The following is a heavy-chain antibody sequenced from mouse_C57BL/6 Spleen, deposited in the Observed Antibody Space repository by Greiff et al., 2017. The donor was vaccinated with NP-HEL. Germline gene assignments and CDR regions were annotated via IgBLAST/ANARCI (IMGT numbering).Heavy chain of an antibody. V-gene: IGHV5-17*01. J-gene: IGHJ4*01. Sequence: EVKLVESGGGLVKPGGSLKLSCAASGFTFSDYGMHWVRQAPEKGLEWVAYISSGSSTIYYADTVKGRFTISRDNAKNTLFLQMTSLRSEDTAMYYCASDSYGLMDYWGQGTSVTVSS. CDR1: GFTFSDYG. D-gene: IGHD1-1*02. CDR2: ISSGSSTI. CDR3: ASDSYGLMDY.